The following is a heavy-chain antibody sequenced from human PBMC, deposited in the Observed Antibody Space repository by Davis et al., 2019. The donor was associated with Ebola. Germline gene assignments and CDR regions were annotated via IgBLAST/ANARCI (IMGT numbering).Heavy chain of an antibody. CDR2: MNPNSGNT. CDR3: ARGGGKRTYCTGGVCYNYYYGMDV. J-gene: IGHJ6*02. Sequence: ASVKVSCKASGYTFTSYGINWVRQATGQGLEWMGWMNPNSGNTGYAQKFQGRVTITRNTSISTAYMELSSLRSEDTAVYYCARGGGKRTYCTGGVCYNYYYGMDVWGQGTTVTVSS. V-gene: IGHV1-8*03. D-gene: IGHD2-8*02. CDR1: GYTFTSYG.